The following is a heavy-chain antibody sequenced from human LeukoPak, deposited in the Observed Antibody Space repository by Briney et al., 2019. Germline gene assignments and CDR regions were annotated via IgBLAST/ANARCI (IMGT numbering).Heavy chain of an antibody. Sequence: PGRSLRLSCVASGFTLTNYAMHWVRQAPGKGLEWVAVISDDESNKYYGDSVKGLLTISRDKSKNTLYLQMNSLRTEDTAVYYCARGDYGTYGYFQHWGQGTLVTVSS. D-gene: IGHD4-11*01. V-gene: IGHV3-30-3*01. J-gene: IGHJ1*01. CDR2: ISDDESNK. CDR3: ARGDYGTYGYFQH. CDR1: GFTLTNYA.